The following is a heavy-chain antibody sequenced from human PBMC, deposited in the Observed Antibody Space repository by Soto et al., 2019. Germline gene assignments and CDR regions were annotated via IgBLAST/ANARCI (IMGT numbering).Heavy chain of an antibody. D-gene: IGHD6-19*01. V-gene: IGHV3-23*01. Sequence: GGSLRLSCAASGFTFSSYAMSWVRQAPGKGLEWVSGISGSGDSTYYADSVKGRFTTSRDNSKNTLFLQMNSLGAEDTALYYCAKTVPGTKYWGQGTLVTVSS. J-gene: IGHJ4*02. CDR1: GFTFSSYA. CDR3: AKTVPGTKY. CDR2: ISGSGDST.